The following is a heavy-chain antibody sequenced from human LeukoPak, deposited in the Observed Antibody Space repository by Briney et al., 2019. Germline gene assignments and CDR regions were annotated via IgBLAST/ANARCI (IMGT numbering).Heavy chain of an antibody. D-gene: IGHD5-18*01. CDR3: ARGEGTAMGPFDY. Sequence: VASVKVSCKASGYTFTSYGISWVRQAPGQGLEWMGGIIPIFGTASYAQKFQGRVTITADESTSTAYMELSSLRSEDTAVYYCARGEGTAMGPFDYWGQGTLVTVSS. CDR2: IIPIFGTA. J-gene: IGHJ4*02. CDR1: GYTFTSYG. V-gene: IGHV1-69*13.